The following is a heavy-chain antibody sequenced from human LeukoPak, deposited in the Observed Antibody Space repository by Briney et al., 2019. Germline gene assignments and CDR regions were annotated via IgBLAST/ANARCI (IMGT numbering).Heavy chain of an antibody. V-gene: IGHV3-30*03. CDR1: GFTFSSYG. CDR3: ARVQRRGATIGSWFDP. D-gene: IGHD1-26*01. Sequence: PGGSLRLSCAASGFTFSSYGMHWVRQAPGKGLEWVAVISYDGSNKYYADSVKGRFTISRDNSKNTMYLQMNSLRAEDTAVYYCARVQRRGATIGSWFDPWGQGTLVTVSS. J-gene: IGHJ5*02. CDR2: ISYDGSNK.